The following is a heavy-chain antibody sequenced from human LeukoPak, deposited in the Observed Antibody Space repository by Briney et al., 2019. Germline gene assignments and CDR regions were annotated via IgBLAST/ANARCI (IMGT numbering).Heavy chain of an antibody. J-gene: IGHJ3*02. D-gene: IGHD3-10*01. CDR2: IYYSGST. Sequence: SETLSLTCTVSGGSISSYYWSWIRQPPGKGLEWIGYIYYSGSTNYNPSLKSRVTISVDTSKNQFSLKLSSVTAADTAVYYCARDVTMVRGAPRAFDIWGQGTMVTVSS. CDR3: ARDVTMVRGAPRAFDI. V-gene: IGHV4-59*01. CDR1: GGSISSYY.